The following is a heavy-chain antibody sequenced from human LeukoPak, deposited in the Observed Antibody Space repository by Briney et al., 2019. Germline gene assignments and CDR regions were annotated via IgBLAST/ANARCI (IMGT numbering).Heavy chain of an antibody. CDR1: GFTFSGSA. D-gene: IGHD3-22*01. CDR2: IRSKANSYAT. V-gene: IGHV3-73*01. J-gene: IGHJ4*02. CDR3: TRLGYDDYYDSSAYSLFDY. Sequence: QPGGSLRLSCAASGFTFSGSAMHWVRQASGKGLEWVGRIRSKANSYATAYAASVKGRFTISRDDSKNTAYLQMNSLKTEDTAVYYCTRLGYDDYYDSSAYSLFDYWGQGTLVTVSS.